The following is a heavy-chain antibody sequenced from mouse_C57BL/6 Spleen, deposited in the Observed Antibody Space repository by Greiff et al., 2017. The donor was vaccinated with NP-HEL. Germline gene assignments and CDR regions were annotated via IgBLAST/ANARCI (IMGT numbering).Heavy chain of an antibody. CDR1: GYTFTSYG. V-gene: IGHV1-81*01. J-gene: IGHJ2*01. CDR2: IYPRSGNT. Sequence: QVQLQQSGAELARPGASVKLSCKASGYTFTSYGISWVKQRTGQGLEWIGEIYPRSGNTYYNEKFKGKATLTADKSSSTAYMELRSLTSEDSAVYFCARLEGVYYYGSRDYWGQGTTLTVSS. CDR3: ARLEGVYYYGSRDY. D-gene: IGHD1-1*01.